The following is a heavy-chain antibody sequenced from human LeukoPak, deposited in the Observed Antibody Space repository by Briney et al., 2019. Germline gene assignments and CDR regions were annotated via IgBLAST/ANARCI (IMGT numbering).Heavy chain of an antibody. J-gene: IGHJ5*02. CDR3: ARSYCSGGSCKGGWFDP. Sequence: PSETLSLTCTVSGGSISSSSYYWGWIRQPPGKGLEWIGSIYYSGSTYYNPSLKSRVTISVDTSKNQFSLKLSYVPAADTAVYYCARSYCSGGSCKGGWFDPWGQGTLVTVSS. D-gene: IGHD2-15*01. V-gene: IGHV4-39*07. CDR1: GGSISSSSYY. CDR2: IYYSGST.